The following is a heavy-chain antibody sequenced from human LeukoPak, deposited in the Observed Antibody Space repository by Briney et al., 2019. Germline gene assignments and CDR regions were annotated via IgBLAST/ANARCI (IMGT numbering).Heavy chain of an antibody. J-gene: IGHJ3*01. CDR3: ARPARIAASGRYAFDF. D-gene: IGHD6-13*01. CDR1: GGSFSGYY. V-gene: IGHV4-34*01. Sequence: SETLSLTCAVYGGSFSGYYWSWIRQPPGKGLEWIGEMNHSGSTNYNPSLKSRATISVDTAKNQVSLKLSSVTAADTAVYYCARPARIAASGRYAFDFWGEGTLVTVPS. CDR2: MNHSGST.